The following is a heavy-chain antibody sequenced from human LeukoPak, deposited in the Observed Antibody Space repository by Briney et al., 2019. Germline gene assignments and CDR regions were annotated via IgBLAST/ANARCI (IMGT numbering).Heavy chain of an antibody. CDR1: GFIFSSYA. V-gene: IGHV3-23*01. Sequence: GGSLRLSCATSGFIFSSYAMSWVRQAPGRGLEWVSSISGSGGSIYYADSVKGRFTISRDNSKNTLYLQMNSLKAEDTAVYSCAKAREEQNGGSNYWGQGTQVIVSS. CDR2: ISGSGGSI. CDR3: AKAREEQNGGSNY. J-gene: IGHJ4*02. D-gene: IGHD2-15*01.